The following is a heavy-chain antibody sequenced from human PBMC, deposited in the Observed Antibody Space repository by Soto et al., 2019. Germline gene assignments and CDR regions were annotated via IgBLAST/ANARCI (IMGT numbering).Heavy chain of an antibody. V-gene: IGHV3-7*01. J-gene: IGHJ4*02. Sequence: EVQLVESGGGLVQPGGSLRLSCAASGFTFSSYWMSWVRQAPGKGLEWVANIKQDGSEKYYVDSVKGRFTISRDNAKDSLYLQMNSLRAEDTAVYYCARDKSDCSGGSCYPPYFDYWGQGTLVTVSS. CDR3: ARDKSDCSGGSCYPPYFDY. D-gene: IGHD2-15*01. CDR2: IKQDGSEK. CDR1: GFTFSSYW.